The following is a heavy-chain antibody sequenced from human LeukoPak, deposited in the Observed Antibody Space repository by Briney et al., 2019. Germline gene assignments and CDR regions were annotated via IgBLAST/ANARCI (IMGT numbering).Heavy chain of an antibody. CDR1: GFTFSSHG. V-gene: IGHV3-30*02. D-gene: IGHD3-10*01. J-gene: IGHJ4*02. CDR3: AKDQMVRGVIMSY. Sequence: GGSLRLSCAASGFTFSSHGMNWVRQAPGKGLEWVAFIRYDGSNKYYADSVKGRFTISRDNSKNTLYLQMNSLRAEDTAVYYCAKDQMVRGVIMSYWGQGTLVTVSS. CDR2: IRYDGSNK.